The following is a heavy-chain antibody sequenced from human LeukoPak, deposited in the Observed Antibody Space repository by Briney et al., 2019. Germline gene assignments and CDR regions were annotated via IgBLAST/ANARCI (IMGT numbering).Heavy chain of an antibody. D-gene: IGHD6-6*01. Sequence: SETLSLTCTVSGGSISSYYWSWIRQPPGKGLEWIGYIYYSGSTNYNPSLKSRVTISVDTSKNQFSLKLSSVTAADTAVYYCARTRIAARPTYFDYWGQGTLVTVSS. V-gene: IGHV4-59*01. CDR2: IYYSGST. J-gene: IGHJ4*02. CDR1: GGSISSYY. CDR3: ARTRIAARPTYFDY.